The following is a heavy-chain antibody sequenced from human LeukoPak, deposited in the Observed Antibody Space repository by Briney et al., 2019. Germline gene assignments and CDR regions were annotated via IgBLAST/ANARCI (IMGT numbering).Heavy chain of an antibody. Sequence: GGSLRLSCAASGFTFANSDMSWVRQAPGKGLEWVSAISGSGGSTDYADSVKGRFSVSRDNSKNTLCLQMNSLRAEDTAVYYCARGRGYSYGPDAFDIWGQGTMVTVSS. V-gene: IGHV3-23*01. J-gene: IGHJ3*02. CDR1: GFTFANSD. D-gene: IGHD5-18*01. CDR2: ISGSGGST. CDR3: ARGRGYSYGPDAFDI.